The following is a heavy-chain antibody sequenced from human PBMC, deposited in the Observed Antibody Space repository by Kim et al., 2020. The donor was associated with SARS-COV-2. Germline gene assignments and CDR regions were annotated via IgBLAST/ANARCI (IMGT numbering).Heavy chain of an antibody. Sequence: GGSLRLSCAASGFTFSSYSMNWVRQAPGKGLEWVSYISSSSSTIYYADSVKGRFTISRDNAKNSLYLQMNSLRDEDTAVYYCAREGADWLLYYSWYFDLWGRGTLVTVSS. J-gene: IGHJ2*01. CDR2: ISSSSSTI. CDR1: GFTFSSYS. V-gene: IGHV3-48*02. D-gene: IGHD3-9*01. CDR3: AREGADWLLYYSWYFDL.